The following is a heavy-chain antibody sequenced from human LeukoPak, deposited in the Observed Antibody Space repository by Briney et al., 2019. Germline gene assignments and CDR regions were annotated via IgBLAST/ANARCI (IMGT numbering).Heavy chain of an antibody. J-gene: IGHJ6*03. CDR2: ITGSGGGT. CDR1: GFTFSNYA. Sequence: GGSLRLSCAASGFTFSNYAMSWVRQAPGKGLEWVSGITGSGGGTNYADSVEGRFTISRDNSKNTLYLQMNSLRAEDTAAYYCAKDGQLYYYYMDVWGKGTTVIVSS. CDR3: AKDGQLYYYYMDV. D-gene: IGHD1-1*01. V-gene: IGHV3-23*01.